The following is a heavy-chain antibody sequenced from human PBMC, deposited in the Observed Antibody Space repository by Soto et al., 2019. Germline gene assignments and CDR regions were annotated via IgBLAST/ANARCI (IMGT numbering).Heavy chain of an antibody. D-gene: IGHD1-7*01. Sequence: ASETLSLTCAVYGGSFSGYYWSWIRQPPGKGLEWIGEINHSGSTNYNPSLKSRVTISVDTSKNQFSLKLSSVTAEDTAVYYCAKNQELYYYYYGMDVWGQGTTVTVSS. CDR2: INHSGST. J-gene: IGHJ6*02. CDR3: AKNQELYYYYYGMDV. CDR1: GGSFSGYY. V-gene: IGHV4-34*01.